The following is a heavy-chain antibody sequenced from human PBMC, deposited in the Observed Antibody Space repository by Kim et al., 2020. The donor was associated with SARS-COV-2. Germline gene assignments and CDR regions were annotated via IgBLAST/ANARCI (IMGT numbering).Heavy chain of an antibody. CDR1: GYTFTSYY. D-gene: IGHD6-19*01. J-gene: IGHJ6*02. CDR3: AREWFGASIAVAGTGWMYGMDV. CDR2: INPSGGST. V-gene: IGHV1-46*01. Sequence: ASVKVSCKASGYTFTSYYMHWVRQAPGQGLEWMGIINPSGGSTSYAQKFQGRLTMTRDTSTSTVYMELSSLRSEDTAVYYCAREWFGASIAVAGTGWMYGMDVWGQGTTVTVSS.